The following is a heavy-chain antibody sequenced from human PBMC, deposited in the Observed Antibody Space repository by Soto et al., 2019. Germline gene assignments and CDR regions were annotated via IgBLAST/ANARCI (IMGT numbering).Heavy chain of an antibody. CDR1: GDSISRGAYY. D-gene: IGHD2-15*01. CDR2: IFYTGSA. Sequence: PSEPLSLTCTVSGDSISRGAYYWTWIRQHPVKGLEWIGNIFYTGSANYNPSLKSRLSISVDTSKNQFSLKLTSLTAADTAMYYWSRTAVAGKVDYGMDDWGEGT. J-gene: IGHJ6*01. CDR3: SRTAVAGKVDYGMDD. V-gene: IGHV4-31*03.